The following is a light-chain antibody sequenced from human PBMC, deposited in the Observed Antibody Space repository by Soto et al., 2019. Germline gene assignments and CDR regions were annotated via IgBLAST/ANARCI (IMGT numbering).Light chain of an antibody. CDR2: KAS. CDR3: QQYNNYWT. J-gene: IGKJ1*01. CDR1: QSISYW. V-gene: IGKV1-5*03. Sequence: DIQMTQSPSTLSASVGDRVTITCRASQSISYWLAWYQQKPGKAPNLLIYKASNLESEVPSRFSGSGSGTEFTLTISSLQPDDFATYYSQQYNNYWTFGQGTKVEIK.